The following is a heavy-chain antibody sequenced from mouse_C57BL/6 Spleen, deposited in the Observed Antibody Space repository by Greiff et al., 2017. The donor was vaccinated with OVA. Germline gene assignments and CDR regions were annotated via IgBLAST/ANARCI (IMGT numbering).Heavy chain of an antibody. J-gene: IGHJ3*01. V-gene: IGHV1-69*01. Sequence: QVQLQQPGAELVMPGASVKLSCKASGYTFTSYWMHWVKQRPGQGLEWIGEIDPSDSYTNYNQQFKGKSTLTVDKSSSTAYMQLSSLTSEDSAVYYCARREDYYGSSWFAYWGQGTLVTVSA. D-gene: IGHD1-1*01. CDR3: ARREDYYGSSWFAY. CDR2: IDPSDSYT. CDR1: GYTFTSYW.